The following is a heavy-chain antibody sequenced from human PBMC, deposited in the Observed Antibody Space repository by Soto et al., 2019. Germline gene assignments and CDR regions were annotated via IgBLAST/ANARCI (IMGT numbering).Heavy chain of an antibody. CDR1: GGSISSYY. CDR2: IYYSGST. J-gene: IGHJ4*02. V-gene: IGHV4-59*08. CDR3: ARFTAPYYFNY. Sequence: ASETLSLTCTVSGGSISSYYWSWIRQPPGRGLEWIGYIYYSGSTNYNPSLKSRVTISVDTYKSQFSLNLSSVTAADTAVYYCARFTAPYYFNYWGKGTLVTVSS.